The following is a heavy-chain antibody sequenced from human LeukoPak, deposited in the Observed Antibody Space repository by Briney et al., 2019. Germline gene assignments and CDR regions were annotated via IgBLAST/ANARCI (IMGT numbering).Heavy chain of an antibody. CDR3: ASAGLVYSSGWYLETPFDY. J-gene: IGHJ4*02. D-gene: IGHD6-13*01. CDR1: GFTFSSYT. V-gene: IGHV3-21*01. CDR2: ISSSSSYM. Sequence: GGSLRLSCAASGFTFSSYTMNWVRQAPGKGLEWVSSISSSSSYMYYADSVKGRFTISRDNAKNSLYLQMNSLRAEDTAVYYCASAGLVYSSGWYLETPFDYWGQGTLVIVSS.